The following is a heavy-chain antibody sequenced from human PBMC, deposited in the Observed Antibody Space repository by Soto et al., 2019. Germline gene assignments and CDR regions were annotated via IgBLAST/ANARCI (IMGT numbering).Heavy chain of an antibody. CDR2: MNPNSGNT. CDR3: ASGRVAYCVGDRYSSFDY. D-gene: IGHD2-21*02. Sequence: ASVKVSCKASGYTFTSYDINWVRQATGQGLEWMGWMNPNSGNTGYAQKFQGRVTMTRNTSISTAYMELSSLRSEDTAVYYCASGRVAYCVGDRYSSFDYWGQGTLVTVSS. CDR1: GYTFTSYD. J-gene: IGHJ4*02. V-gene: IGHV1-8*01.